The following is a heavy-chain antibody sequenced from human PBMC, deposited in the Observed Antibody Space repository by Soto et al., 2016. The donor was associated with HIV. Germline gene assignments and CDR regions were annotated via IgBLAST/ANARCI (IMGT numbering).Heavy chain of an antibody. CDR3: ATTTATTTPAHFDH. CDR1: NGSITSYY. V-gene: IGHV4-59*13. Sequence: QVQLQESGPGLVKPSETLSLTCGVSNGSITSYYWTWIRQPPGKGLEWIAYIYYNGSTMYNPSLKSRVTMSVNKSKKQFSLKLTSVTAADTAIYHCATTTATTTPAHFDHWGQGTLVTVSS. CDR2: IYYNGST. D-gene: IGHD1-26*01. J-gene: IGHJ4*02.